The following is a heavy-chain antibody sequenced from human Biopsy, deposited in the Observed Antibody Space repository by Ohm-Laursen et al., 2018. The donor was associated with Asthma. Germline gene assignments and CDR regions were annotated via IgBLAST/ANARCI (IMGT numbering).Heavy chain of an antibody. CDR3: ARTFHFWSPYHAEHYQL. J-gene: IGHJ1*01. CDR1: RFTYE. V-gene: IGHV3-30*04. D-gene: IGHD3-3*01. CDR2: ISYDGSSI. Sequence: SLRLSCTASRFTYETHWVRQAPGKGLEWVAVISYDGSSIYYADSVKGRFTISRDNSKNTLYLQMNSLRAEDTAVYYCARTFHFWSPYHAEHYQLWGQGTLVTVSS.